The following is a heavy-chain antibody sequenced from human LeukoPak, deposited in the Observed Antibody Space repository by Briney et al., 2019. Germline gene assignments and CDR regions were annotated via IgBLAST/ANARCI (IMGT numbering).Heavy chain of an antibody. CDR3: ARGGAPVGATDY. CDR1: GGSISSGSYY. V-gene: IGHV4-61*02. D-gene: IGHD1-26*01. Sequence: SETLSLTCTVSGGSISSGSYYWSWIRQPAGKGLEWIGRIYTSGSTNYNPSLKSRVTISVDKSKNQFSLKLSSVTAADTAVYYCARGGAPVGATDYWGQGTLVTVSS. CDR2: IYTSGST. J-gene: IGHJ4*02.